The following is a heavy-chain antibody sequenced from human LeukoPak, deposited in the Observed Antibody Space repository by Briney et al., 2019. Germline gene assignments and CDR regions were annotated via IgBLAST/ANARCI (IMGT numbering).Heavy chain of an antibody. J-gene: IGHJ4*02. V-gene: IGHV3-48*03. D-gene: IGHD5-12*01. CDR1: GFTFSSYA. Sequence: GGSLRLSCEVSGFTFSSYAMTWVRRVPGRGLEWLAYMTASSVTFYYADSVRGRFTISRDNARNSLFLQMNSLTVEDTAVYYCARSLSGYDPLSAFWGQGTLVTVSS. CDR3: ARSLSGYDPLSAF. CDR2: MTASSVTF.